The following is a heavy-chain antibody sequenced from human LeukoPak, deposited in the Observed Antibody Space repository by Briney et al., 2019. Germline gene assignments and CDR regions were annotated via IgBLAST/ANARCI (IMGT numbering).Heavy chain of an antibody. J-gene: IGHJ5*02. CDR3: TRGPFYDSSAPGFDP. CDR1: GFLFGDYA. V-gene: IGHV3-49*04. D-gene: IGHD3-22*01. Sequence: PGGPLRLSCTASGFLFGDYAMSWVRQPPGKGLEWVGFIRSKAHGGTTDYAASMKGIFTISRDDSKSFAYVKMNSLKTEDTAVYYCTRGPFYDSSAPGFDPWGQGTLVTVSS. CDR2: IRSKAHGGTT.